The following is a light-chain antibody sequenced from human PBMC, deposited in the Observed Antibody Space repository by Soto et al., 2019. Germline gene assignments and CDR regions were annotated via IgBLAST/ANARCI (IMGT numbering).Light chain of an antibody. CDR2: DAF. Sequence: DIQMTQSPPSLSASVGDRVTITCQASHDIGNSLNWFQHRPGKAPNLVIYDAFNLEIGVTSRFSGSGSGTDFTFTISSLRPEDIATYYCQKSDHLPLFGPGTKVESK. CDR3: QKSDHLPL. J-gene: IGKJ3*01. CDR1: HDIGNS. V-gene: IGKV1-33*01.